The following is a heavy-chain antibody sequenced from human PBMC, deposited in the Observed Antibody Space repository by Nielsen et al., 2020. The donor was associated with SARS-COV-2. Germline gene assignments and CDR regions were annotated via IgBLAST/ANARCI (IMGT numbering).Heavy chain of an antibody. Sequence: ASVKVSCKASGYTFTSYGISWVRQAPGQGLEWMGWISAYNGNTNYAQKLQGRVTMTTDTSTSTAHMELRSLRSDDTAVYYCARVDTAMDIADYWGQGTLVTVSS. J-gene: IGHJ4*02. CDR1: GYTFTSYG. CDR3: ARVDTAMDIADY. CDR2: ISAYNGNT. V-gene: IGHV1-18*01. D-gene: IGHD5-18*01.